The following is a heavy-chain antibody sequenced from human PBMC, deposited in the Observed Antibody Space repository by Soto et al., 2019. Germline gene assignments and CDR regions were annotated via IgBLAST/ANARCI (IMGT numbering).Heavy chain of an antibody. CDR1: GGSISSGGYY. CDR2: IYYSGST. CDR3: ARTDRGSSYDY. V-gene: IGHV4-31*03. J-gene: IGHJ4*02. Sequence: QVQLQESGPGLVKPSQTLSLTCTVYGGSISSGGYYWSWIRKHPGKGLEWIGYIYYSGSTYYNPSLKSRVTISVDTSKNQFSLKLSSVTAADTAVYYCARTDRGSSYDYWGQGTLVTVSS. D-gene: IGHD6-6*01.